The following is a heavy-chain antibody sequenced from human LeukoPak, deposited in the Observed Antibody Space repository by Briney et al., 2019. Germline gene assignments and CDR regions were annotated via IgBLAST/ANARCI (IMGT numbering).Heavy chain of an antibody. CDR1: GFTFSSYW. V-gene: IGHV3-7*01. CDR3: VRFGIRGVIDEFDY. J-gene: IGHJ4*02. D-gene: IGHD3-10*01. CDR2: IKQDGSAK. Sequence: GGSLRLSCAASGFTFSSYWMSWVRQAPGKGLEWVANIKQDGSAKFYADSLKGRLTIPRDNAKNSLYLQMNSLRTEDTAVNYCVRFGIRGVIDEFDYWGQGTLVTVSS.